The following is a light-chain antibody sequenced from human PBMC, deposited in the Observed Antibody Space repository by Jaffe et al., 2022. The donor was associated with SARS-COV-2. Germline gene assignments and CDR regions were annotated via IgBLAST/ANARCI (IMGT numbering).Light chain of an antibody. J-gene: IGKJ5*01. CDR2: KVS. CDR1: QSLLYSNGNTY. V-gene: IGKV2-30*01. CDR3: MQGTHWPPIT. Sequence: EVVMTQSPLSLPVTLGQPASISCRSSQSLLYSNGNTYLNWFQQRPGRSPRRLIYKVSNRDSGVPDRFSGSGSGTDFTLKISRVEAEDVGVYYCMQGTHWPPITFGQGTRLEIQ.